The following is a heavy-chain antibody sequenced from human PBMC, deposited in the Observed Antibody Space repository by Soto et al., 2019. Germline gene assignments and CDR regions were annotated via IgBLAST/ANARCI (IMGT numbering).Heavy chain of an antibody. Sequence: PGGSLRLSCAASGFTFSSYSMSWVRQAPGKGLEWVSSISSRSSYIYYADSVKGRFTISRDNAQNSLYLQMNSLRAEDTAVYYCARDLSIVASTEYFDYWGQGTLVTVSS. J-gene: IGHJ4*02. CDR3: ARDLSIVASTEYFDY. CDR1: GFTFSSYS. V-gene: IGHV3-21*01. CDR2: ISSRSSYI. D-gene: IGHD6-6*01.